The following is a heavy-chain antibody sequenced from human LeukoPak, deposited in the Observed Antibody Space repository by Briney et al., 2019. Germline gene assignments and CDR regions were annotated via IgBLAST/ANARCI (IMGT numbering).Heavy chain of an antibody. J-gene: IGHJ3*02. V-gene: IGHV3-30*02. CDR1: GFTFSSYG. Sequence: GGSLRLSCAASGFTFSSYGMHWVRQAPGKGLEWVAFIRYDGSNKYYADSVKGRFTISRDNSENTLYLQMNSLRAEDTAVYYCAKRVVPAADAFDIWGQGTMVTVSS. CDR3: AKRVVPAADAFDI. D-gene: IGHD2-2*01. CDR2: IRYDGSNK.